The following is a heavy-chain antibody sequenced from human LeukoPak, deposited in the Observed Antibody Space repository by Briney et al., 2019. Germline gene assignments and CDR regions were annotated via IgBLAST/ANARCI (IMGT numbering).Heavy chain of an antibody. Sequence: GSLRLSCAASGFTFSSYSMNWIRQPPGKGLEWIGEINHSGSTNYNPSLKSRVTISVDTSKNQFSLKLSSVTAADTAVYYCARVSTGGSYWGGFDYWGQGTLVTVSS. V-gene: IGHV4-34*01. D-gene: IGHD1-26*01. CDR3: ARVSTGGSYWGGFDY. CDR1: GFTFSSYS. CDR2: INHSGST. J-gene: IGHJ4*02.